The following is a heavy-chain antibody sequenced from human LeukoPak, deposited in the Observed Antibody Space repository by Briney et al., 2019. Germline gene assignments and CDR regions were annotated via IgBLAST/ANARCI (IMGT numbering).Heavy chain of an antibody. CDR1: RGSFSNYA. D-gene: IGHD5-24*01. J-gene: IGHJ4*02. V-gene: IGHV1-69*10. Sequence: SVKVSCKASRGSFSNYAVGWLRRAPGRGLEWVAGISPNREITDFPQKLQGRVTFTADEPTSTANMELSSLRSEDPAVYYCARGRGRWPRPLFDEWGPGTLIIVSS. CDR3: ARGRGRWPRPLFDE. CDR2: ISPNREIT.